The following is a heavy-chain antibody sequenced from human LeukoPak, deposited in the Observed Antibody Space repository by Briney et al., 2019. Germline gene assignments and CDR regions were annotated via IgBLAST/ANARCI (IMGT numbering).Heavy chain of an antibody. D-gene: IGHD3-16*02. CDR2: ISYDGSNK. CDR3: AREGEYYDYVWGSYRPPYYFDY. J-gene: IGHJ4*02. Sequence: GGSLRLSCAASGFTFSSYAMHWVRQAPGKGLEWVAVISYDGSNKYYADSVKGRFTISRDNSKNTLYLQMNSLRAEDTAVYYCAREGEYYDYVWGSYRPPYYFDYRGQGTLVTVSS. V-gene: IGHV3-30-3*01. CDR1: GFTFSSYA.